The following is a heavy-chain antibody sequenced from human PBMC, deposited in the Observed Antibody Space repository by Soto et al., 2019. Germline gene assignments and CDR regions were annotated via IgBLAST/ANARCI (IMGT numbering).Heavy chain of an antibody. CDR1: GVSISSSF. D-gene: IGHD6-25*01. CDR3: VKDNAALGAFDL. Sequence: SETLSLTCSVSGVSISSSFWSWIRQPACKGPEYIGRIYSCGSANQNPSLKSRLTMSIDTSKNQFSLRLTSVTAADTAVYYCVKDNAALGAFDLWGQGIMVTV. V-gene: IGHV4-4*07. J-gene: IGHJ4*01. CDR2: IYSCGSA.